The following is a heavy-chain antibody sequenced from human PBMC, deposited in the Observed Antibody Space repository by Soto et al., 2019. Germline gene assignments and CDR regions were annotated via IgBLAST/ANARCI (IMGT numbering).Heavy chain of an antibody. CDR3: AHSDGGYEIIYFDF. CDR2: IYYNDDR. CDR1: GFSFTTAGVA. Sequence: SGPTLVNPTQTPTLTCTFSGFSFTTAGVAVSWIRQTPGGALEWLTLIYYNDDRRFSPSLKTRLTITGDTSKNQVVLSLTNVDPGDTATYFCAHSDGGYEIIYFDFWGQGIPVTVSS. V-gene: IGHV2-5*01. D-gene: IGHD5-12*01. J-gene: IGHJ4*02.